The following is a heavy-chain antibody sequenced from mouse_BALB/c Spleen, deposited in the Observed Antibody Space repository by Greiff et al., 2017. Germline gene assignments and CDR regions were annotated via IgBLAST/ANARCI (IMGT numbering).Heavy chain of an antibody. D-gene: IGHD2-10*01. CDR1: GFSLTGYG. V-gene: IGHV2-2*02. CDR3: ARGLPYAMDY. Sequence: VKLQESGPGLVAPSQSLSITCTVSGFSLTGYGVHWVRQSPGKGLEWLGVIWSGGSTDYNAAFISRLSISKDNSKSQVFFKMNSLQANDTAIYYCARGLPYAMDYWGQGTSVTVSS. J-gene: IGHJ4*01. CDR2: IWSGGST.